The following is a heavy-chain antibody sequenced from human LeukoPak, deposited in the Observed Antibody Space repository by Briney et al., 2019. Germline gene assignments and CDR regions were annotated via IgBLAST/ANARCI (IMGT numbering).Heavy chain of an antibody. Sequence: SETVSLTCVVYGVSFSGYYWSWIRQPPGKGLEWIGEINHSGSTNYNPSLKSRVTISVDTSKNQFSLELRSVTAADTAVYYCARTRWLQSLFDYWGQGTLFSASS. CDR3: ARTRWLQSLFDY. J-gene: IGHJ4*02. D-gene: IGHD5-24*01. V-gene: IGHV4-34*01. CDR2: INHSGST. CDR1: GVSFSGYY.